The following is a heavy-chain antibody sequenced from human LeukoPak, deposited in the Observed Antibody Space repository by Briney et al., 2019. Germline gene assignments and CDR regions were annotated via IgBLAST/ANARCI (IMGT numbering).Heavy chain of an antibody. V-gene: IGHV1-69*05. CDR2: IIPIFGTA. CDR3: ARLTCIAARPGCWFDP. J-gene: IGHJ5*02. D-gene: IGHD6-6*01. Sequence: GASVKVSCKASGYTFTSYGISWVRQAPGQGLEWMGWIIPIFGTANYAQKFQGRVTITTDESTSTAYMELSSLRSEDTAVYYCARLTCIAARPGCWFDPWGQGTLVTVSS. CDR1: GYTFTSYG.